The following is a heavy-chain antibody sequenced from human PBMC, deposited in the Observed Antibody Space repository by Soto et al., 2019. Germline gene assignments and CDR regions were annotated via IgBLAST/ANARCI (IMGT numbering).Heavy chain of an antibody. V-gene: IGHV4-59*01. CDR3: ARSYRGGNFDS. D-gene: IGHD6-19*01. CDR2: IYYSGKT. J-gene: IGHJ4*01. Sequence: SEALSLPCTVSGGTISSYYWSWIRQPTGKGLEWIGYIYYSGKTDYNPSLQSRVSISLDTSRKQFSLNLCSVTAADTAIYYCARSYRGGNFDSWGQGTLVTVSS. CDR1: GGTISSYY.